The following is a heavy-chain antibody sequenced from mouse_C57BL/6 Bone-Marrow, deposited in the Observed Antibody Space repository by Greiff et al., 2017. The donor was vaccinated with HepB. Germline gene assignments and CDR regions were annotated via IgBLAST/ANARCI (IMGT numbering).Heavy chain of an antibody. Sequence: QLQQSGPELVKPGASVKISCKASGYTFTDYYMNWVKQSHGKSLEWIGDINPNNGGTSYNQKFKGKATLTVDKSSSTAYMELRSLTSEDSAVYYCAREGHYYGSSYGDYWGQGTTLTVSS. CDR1: GYTFTDYY. V-gene: IGHV1-26*01. CDR2: INPNNGGT. D-gene: IGHD1-1*01. CDR3: AREGHYYGSSYGDY. J-gene: IGHJ2*01.